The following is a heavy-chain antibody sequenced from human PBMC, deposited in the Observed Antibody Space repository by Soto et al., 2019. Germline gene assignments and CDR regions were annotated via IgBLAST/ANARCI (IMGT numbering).Heavy chain of an antibody. CDR2: ISGSGIST. D-gene: IGHD6-19*01. Sequence: CTASGFTFSSYAMSWVRQAPGKGLEWVSAISGSGISTYYADSVKGRFTISRDNSKNTLYLQMNSLRAEDTAVYYCAKELQYSSGWSLVDYWGQGTLVTVSS. V-gene: IGHV3-23*01. CDR1: GFTFSSYA. CDR3: AKELQYSSGWSLVDY. J-gene: IGHJ4*02.